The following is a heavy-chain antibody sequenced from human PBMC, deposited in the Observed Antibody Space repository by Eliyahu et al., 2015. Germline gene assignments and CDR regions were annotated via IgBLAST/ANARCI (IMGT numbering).Heavy chain of an antibody. V-gene: IGHV3-9*01. CDR2: ISWNSGSI. D-gene: IGHD3-22*01. CDR3: AKGGYYVTDHDAFDI. CDR1: XXXFXDYA. Sequence: EVQLVESGGGLVQPGXSXRLSCAASXXXFXDYAMHWVRQAPGXGLEWVSGISWNSGSIGYADSVKGRFTISRDNAKNSLYLQMNSLRAEDTALYYCAKGGYYVTDHDAFDIWGQGTMVTVSS. J-gene: IGHJ3*02.